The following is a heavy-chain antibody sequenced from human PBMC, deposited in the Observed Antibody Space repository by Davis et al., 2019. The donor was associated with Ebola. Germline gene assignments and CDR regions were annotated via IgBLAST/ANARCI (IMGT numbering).Heavy chain of an antibody. V-gene: IGHV3-30-3*01. CDR2: ISYDGTNK. J-gene: IGHJ4*02. Sequence: PGGSLRLSCAASGFSFRSYAMHWVRQAPGKGLEWVAVISYDGTNKYYADSVKGRFTISRDNSKSTLYLQMNSLRAEDTAVYYCAHWGDRVSYWGQGTLITVSS. CDR3: AHWGDRVSY. D-gene: IGHD2-21*01. CDR1: GFSFRSYA.